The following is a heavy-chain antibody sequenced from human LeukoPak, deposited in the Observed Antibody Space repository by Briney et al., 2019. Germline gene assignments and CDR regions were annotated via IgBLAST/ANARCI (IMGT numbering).Heavy chain of an antibody. V-gene: IGHV4-59*01. J-gene: IGHJ6*02. CDR2: IFYSGST. Sequence: SETLSLTCTVSGGSISNYHWSWIRQPPGKGLEWIGYIFYSGSTSNNPSLKSRVTISVDTSKNQISLTLTSVTAADTAVYYCARRSGSGFFYSGMDVWGQGTTVTVSS. CDR1: GGSISNYH. CDR3: ARRSGSGFFYSGMDV. D-gene: IGHD6-19*01.